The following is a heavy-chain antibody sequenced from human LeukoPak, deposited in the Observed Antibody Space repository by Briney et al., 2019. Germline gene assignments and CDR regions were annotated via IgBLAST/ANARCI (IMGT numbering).Heavy chain of an antibody. J-gene: IGHJ5*02. CDR2: IIPIFATA. CDR3: ARVSCSSTSCYVWDWQQLVHIGNWFDP. V-gene: IGHV1-69*13. Sequence: SVKVSCKASGGTFSSYAISWVRQAPGQGLEWMGGIIPIFATANYAQKFQGRVTITADESTSTAYMELSSLRSEDTAVYYCARVSCSSTSCYVWDWQQLVHIGNWFDPWGQGTLVTVSS. CDR1: GGTFSSYA. D-gene: IGHD2-2*01.